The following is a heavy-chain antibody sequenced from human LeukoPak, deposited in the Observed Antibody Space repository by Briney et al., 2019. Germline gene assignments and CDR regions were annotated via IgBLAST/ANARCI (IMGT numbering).Heavy chain of an antibody. CDR2: IRYDGSNK. V-gene: IGHV3-30*02. D-gene: IGHD2-2*01. J-gene: IGHJ4*02. CDR3: AKDIVVVPAATYFDY. Sequence: PGGSLRLSCAASGFTFSSYGMHWVRQAPGKGLEWVAFIRYDGSNKYYADSVKGRFTISRDNSKNTLYLQMNSLRAEDTAVYYCAKDIVVVPAATYFDYWGQGTLVTVSS. CDR1: GFTFSSYG.